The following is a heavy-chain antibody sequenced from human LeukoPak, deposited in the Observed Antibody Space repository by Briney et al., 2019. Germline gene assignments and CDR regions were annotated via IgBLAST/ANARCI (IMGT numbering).Heavy chain of an antibody. CDR1: GFTFSSYS. CDR3: ARGRVGATTDY. Sequence: GGPLRLSCAASGFTFSSYSMNWVRQAPGKGLEWVSSISSSSSYIYYADSVKGRFTISRDNAKNSLYLQMNSLRAEDTAVYYCARGRVGATTDYWGQGTLVTVSS. J-gene: IGHJ4*02. D-gene: IGHD1-26*01. CDR2: ISSSSSYI. V-gene: IGHV3-21*01.